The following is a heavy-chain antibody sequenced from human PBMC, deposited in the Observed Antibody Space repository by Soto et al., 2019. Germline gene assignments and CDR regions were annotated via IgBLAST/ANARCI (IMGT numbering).Heavy chain of an antibody. CDR2: IYYSGTT. D-gene: IGHD4-4*01. CDR3: ARVSRVEMSTVAYFLN. V-gene: IGHV4-31*03. J-gene: IGHJ1*01. CDR1: GDSISSGSYY. Sequence: PXESLSLPCSVSGDSISSGSYYWSWIRQHPGKGLEWIGYIYYSGTTYYNPSLKSRLTLSVDMSKQQFSLRLSSVTAADTAVYYCARVSRVEMSTVAYFLNWGQGTLVTVSS.